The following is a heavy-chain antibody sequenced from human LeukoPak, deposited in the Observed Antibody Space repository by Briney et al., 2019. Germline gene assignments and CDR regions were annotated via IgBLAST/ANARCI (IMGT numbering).Heavy chain of an antibody. CDR1: GYSISSGYY. CDR2: ISHSGST. Sequence: SETLSLTCTVSGYSISSGYYWGWIRQPPGKGLEWIGSISHSGSTYYRPSLKSRVTISVDTSKNQFSLKLSSVTAADTAVYYCARDPDLYYFDYWGQGTLVTVSS. CDR3: ARDPDLYYFDY. V-gene: IGHV4-38-2*02. J-gene: IGHJ4*02.